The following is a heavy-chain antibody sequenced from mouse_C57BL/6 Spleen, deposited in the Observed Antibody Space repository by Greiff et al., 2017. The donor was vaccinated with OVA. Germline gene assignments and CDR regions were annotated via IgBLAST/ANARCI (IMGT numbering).Heavy chain of an antibody. J-gene: IGHJ1*03. Sequence: EVKLVESGGGLVKPGGSLKLSCAASGFTFSSYAMSWVRQTPEKRLEWVATISDGGSYTYYPDNVKGRFTISRDNAKNNLYLQMSHLKSEDTAMYYCARVYYGNYWYFDVWGTGTTVTVSS. CDR2: ISDGGSYT. CDR3: ARVYYGNYWYFDV. CDR1: GFTFSSYA. V-gene: IGHV5-4*03. D-gene: IGHD2-1*01.